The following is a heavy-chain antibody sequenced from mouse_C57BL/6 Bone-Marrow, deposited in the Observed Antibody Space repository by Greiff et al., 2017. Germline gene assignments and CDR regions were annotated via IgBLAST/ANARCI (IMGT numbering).Heavy chain of an antibody. V-gene: IGHV5-4*01. J-gene: IGHJ1*03. CDR1: GFTFSSYA. CDR3: ARDGYYGSRDFDV. D-gene: IGHD1-1*01. CDR2: ISAGGSYT. Sequence: EVMLVESGGGLVKPGGSLKLSCAASGFTFSSYAMSWVRQTPEKRLEWVATISAGGSYTYYPDNVKGRFTLSRDNAKNNLYLQMSHLKSEDTAMYYCARDGYYGSRDFDVWGTGTTVTVSS.